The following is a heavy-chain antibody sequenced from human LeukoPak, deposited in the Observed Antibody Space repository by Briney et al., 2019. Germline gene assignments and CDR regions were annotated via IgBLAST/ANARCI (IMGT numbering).Heavy chain of an antibody. CDR2: MNEDGSEI. V-gene: IGHV3-7*05. CDR3: ARGFSYLDY. D-gene: IGHD3-3*01. CDR1: GFTFSAYW. J-gene: IGHJ4*02. Sequence: GGSLRLSCAVSGFTFSAYWMSWVRQAPGKGLEWVASMNEDGSEIYHVDSVKGRFIISRDNAKDSLSLQLNTLRAEDTAVYFCARGFSYLDYWGQGTLVTVSS.